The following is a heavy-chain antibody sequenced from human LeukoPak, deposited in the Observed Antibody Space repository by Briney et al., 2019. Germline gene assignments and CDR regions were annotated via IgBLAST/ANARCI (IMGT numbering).Heavy chain of an antibody. J-gene: IGHJ5*02. CDR3: ARGATDTTRWFDP. Sequence: GGSLRLSCAASGFTFSSYSMNWVRQAPGKGLEWVSIISRTSESTFYADSVKGRFTISRDNAKNSLYLQMNGLRADDTATYYCARGATDTTRWFDPWGQGTLVTVSS. CDR2: ISRTSEST. D-gene: IGHD1-7*01. CDR1: GFTFSSYS. V-gene: IGHV3-21*01.